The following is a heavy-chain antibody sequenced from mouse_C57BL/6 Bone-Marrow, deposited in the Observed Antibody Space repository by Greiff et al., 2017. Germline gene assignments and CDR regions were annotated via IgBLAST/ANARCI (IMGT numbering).Heavy chain of an antibody. CDR2: INSDGGST. V-gene: IGHV5-2*01. D-gene: IGHD2-4*01. Sequence: EVMLVESGGGLVQPGESLKLSCESNEYEFPSHDMSWVRKTPEKRLELVAAINSDGGSTYYPDTMERRFIISRDNTKKTLYLQMSSLRSEDTALYYCARFYDYDVGAWFAYWCQGTLVTVSA. CDR3: ARFYDYDVGAWFAY. CDR1: EYEFPSHD. J-gene: IGHJ3*01.